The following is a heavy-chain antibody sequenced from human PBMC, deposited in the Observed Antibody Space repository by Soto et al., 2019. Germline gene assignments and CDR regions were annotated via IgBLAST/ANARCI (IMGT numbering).Heavy chain of an antibody. D-gene: IGHD3-16*01. CDR2: TYYRSKWYN. CDR3: ARIIMFGPRDYYYNYGMEV. J-gene: IGHJ6*01. Sequence: SQTLSLTSAISGDSVSSNSAAWNWIRQSPSRGLEWLGRTYYRSKWYNDYAVSVKSRITINPDTSKNQFSLQLNSVTPEDTAVHYYARIIMFGPRDYYYNYGMEVGGPGAAVTASS. CDR1: GDSVSSNSAA. V-gene: IGHV6-1*01.